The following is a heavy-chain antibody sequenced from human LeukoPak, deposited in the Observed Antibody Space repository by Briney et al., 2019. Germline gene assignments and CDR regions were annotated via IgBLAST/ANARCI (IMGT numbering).Heavy chain of an antibody. CDR2: IIPIFDTA. D-gene: IGHD6-13*01. J-gene: IGHJ4*02. Sequence: SVKVSCKASGGTFSSYAISWVRQAPGQGLEWMGGIIPIFDTANYAQKFQGRVTITTDEYTSTPYMELSSLRSEDTAVYYCARDRIEADRYFDYWGQGTLVTVSS. CDR1: GGTFSSYA. CDR3: ARDRIEADRYFDY. V-gene: IGHV1-69*05.